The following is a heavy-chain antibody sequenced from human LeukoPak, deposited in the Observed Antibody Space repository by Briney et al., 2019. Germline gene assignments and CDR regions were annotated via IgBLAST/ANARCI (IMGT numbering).Heavy chain of an antibody. CDR3: AKDPFYYDILTGPDY. V-gene: IGHV3-23*01. Sequence: PGGSLRLSCAASGFTFSSYAMSWVRQAPGKGLEWVSAISGSGGSTYYADSVKGRFTISRDNSKNTLYLQMNSLRAEDTAVYYCAKDPFYYDILTGPDYWGQGTLVTVFS. D-gene: IGHD3-9*01. CDR1: GFTFSSYA. CDR2: ISGSGGST. J-gene: IGHJ4*02.